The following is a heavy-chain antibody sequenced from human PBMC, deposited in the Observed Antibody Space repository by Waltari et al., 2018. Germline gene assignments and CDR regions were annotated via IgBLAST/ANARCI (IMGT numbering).Heavy chain of an antibody. CDR2: ISYDGSNK. V-gene: IGHV3-30-3*01. Sequence: QVQLVESGGGVVQPGRSLRLSCAASGFTFRSYAMHWVRPAPGKGLEWVAVISYDGSNKYYADSVKGRFTISRDNSKNTLYLQMNSLRAEDTAVYYCARAGGGLEIYYFDYWGQGTLVTVSS. D-gene: IGHD1-1*01. J-gene: IGHJ4*02. CDR3: ARAGGGLEIYYFDY. CDR1: GFTFRSYA.